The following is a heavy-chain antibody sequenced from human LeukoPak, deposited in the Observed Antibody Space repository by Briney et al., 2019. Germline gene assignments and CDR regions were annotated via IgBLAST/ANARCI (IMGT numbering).Heavy chain of an antibody. Sequence: ASVKVSCKASGYTFTGYFMHWVRQAPGQGLEWMGWINPNSDGTNYAQKFQGRVIMTRDTSISTAYIELSRLRSDDTAVYYCARDLDGSSGCDYWGQGTLVTVSS. CDR3: ARDLDGSSGCDY. J-gene: IGHJ4*02. CDR1: GYTFTGYF. V-gene: IGHV1-2*02. D-gene: IGHD6-13*01. CDR2: INPNSDGT.